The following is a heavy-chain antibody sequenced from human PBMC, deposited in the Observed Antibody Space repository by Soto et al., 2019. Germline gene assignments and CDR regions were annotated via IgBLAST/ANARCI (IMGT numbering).Heavy chain of an antibody. CDR2: IKQDGSEK. V-gene: IGHV3-7*01. CDR3: ARDPYVPYGMDV. J-gene: IGHJ6*02. Sequence: PGGALRLSXAASGFTFSSDWMSWVRQAPGKGLEWVANIKQDGSEKYYVDSVKGRFTISRDNAKNSLYLQMNSLRAEDTAVYYCARDPYVPYGMDVWGQGTTVTVSS. D-gene: IGHD3-16*01. CDR1: GFTFSSDW.